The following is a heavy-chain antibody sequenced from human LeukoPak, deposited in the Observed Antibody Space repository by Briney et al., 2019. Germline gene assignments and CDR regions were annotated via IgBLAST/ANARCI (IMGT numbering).Heavy chain of an antibody. CDR1: GLTFSSIG. CDR2: IRYDGSNK. V-gene: IGHV3-30*02. CDR3: AKDTYSYGRSSFDGY. Sequence: LAGGSLRLSVAAPGLTFSSIGITWFRQAPAKGLGGVEFIRYDGSNKYYADSVKGRFTISRDNSKNTLYLQMNSLRAEDTAVYYCAKDTYSYGRSSFDGYWGQGTLVTVSS. D-gene: IGHD5-18*01. J-gene: IGHJ4*02.